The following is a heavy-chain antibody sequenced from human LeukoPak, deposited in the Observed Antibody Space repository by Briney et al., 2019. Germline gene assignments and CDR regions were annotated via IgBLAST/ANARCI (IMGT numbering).Heavy chain of an antibody. Sequence: GGSLSLSCAASGFTFSGSAMHWVRQASGTGLEWVGRIRSKANNYATAYAASVKGRFTISRDDSKNTAYLQMNSLKTEDTAVYYCTKHPSDDGGAIDYWGQGTLVTVSS. CDR3: TKHPSDDGGAIDY. CDR2: IRSKANNYAT. J-gene: IGHJ4*02. D-gene: IGHD4-23*01. V-gene: IGHV3-73*01. CDR1: GFTFSGSA.